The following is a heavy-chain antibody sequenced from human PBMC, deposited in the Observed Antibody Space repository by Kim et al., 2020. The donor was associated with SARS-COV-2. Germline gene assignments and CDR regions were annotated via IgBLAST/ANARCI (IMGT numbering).Heavy chain of an antibody. J-gene: IGHJ4*02. Sequence: DGMTYYADSVKGRFTSSRDNSQNILYLQMDNLRAEDTALYYCANYGITSRWGQGTLVTVSS. CDR3: ANYGITSR. V-gene: IGHV3-23*01. D-gene: IGHD1-20*01. CDR2: DGMT.